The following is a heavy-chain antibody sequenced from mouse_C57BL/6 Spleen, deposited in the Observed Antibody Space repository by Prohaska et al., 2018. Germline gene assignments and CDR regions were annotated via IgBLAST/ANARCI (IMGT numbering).Heavy chain of an antibody. CDR2: IYPGSGIT. V-gene: IGHV1-55*01. D-gene: IGHD1-1*01. Sequence: QVQLQQPGAELVKPGASVKLSCKASGYTFTSSWITWVKQRLGQALEWIGDIYPGSGITNYTEKFKSKATLTVDTYSIAAYMQLSNLTSADSAVYYCANYYGSSTAYYYAMDYWGQGTSVTVSS. J-gene: IGHJ4*01. CDR1: GYTFTSSW. CDR3: ANYYGSSTAYYYAMDY.